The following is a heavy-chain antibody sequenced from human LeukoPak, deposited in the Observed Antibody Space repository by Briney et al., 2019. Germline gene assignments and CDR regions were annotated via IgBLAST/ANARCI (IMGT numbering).Heavy chain of an antibody. CDR2: IIPIFGTA. Sequence: SVKVSCKASGGTFSSYAISWVRQAPGQGLEWMGGIIPIFGTANYAQEFQGRVTITTDESTSTAYMELSSLRSEDTAVYYCAREAPVLWFGELAVRTNWFDPWGQGTLVTVSS. CDR1: GGTFSSYA. J-gene: IGHJ5*02. D-gene: IGHD3-10*01. V-gene: IGHV1-69*05. CDR3: AREAPVLWFGELAVRTNWFDP.